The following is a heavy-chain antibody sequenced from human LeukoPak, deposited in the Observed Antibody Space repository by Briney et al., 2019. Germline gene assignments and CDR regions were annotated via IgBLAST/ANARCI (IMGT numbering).Heavy chain of an antibody. J-gene: IGHJ6*04. D-gene: IGHD3-10*02. Sequence: SETLSLTCTVSGGSISSSTYYWGWIRQPPGKGLEWIGSIYYSGITYYNPSLKSRVIISLDTSNNHFSLKLTSVTAADTAVYYCAELGITMIGGVWGKGTTVTISS. CDR3: AELGITMIGGV. CDR2: IYYSGIT. CDR1: GGSISSSTYY. V-gene: IGHV4-39*07.